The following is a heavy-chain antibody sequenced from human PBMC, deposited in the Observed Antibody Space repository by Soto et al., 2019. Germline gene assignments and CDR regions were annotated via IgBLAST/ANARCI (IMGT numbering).Heavy chain of an antibody. D-gene: IGHD3-3*01. CDR2: IFYSGDT. CDR1: GDSISRGGHY. V-gene: IGHV4-31*03. CDR3: ARRDRYYLDSGDYRGAFDY. J-gene: IGHJ4*02. Sequence: QVQLQESGPGLVKPSQTLSLTCTVSGDSISRGGHYWSWIRQHPGKALEWIGYIFYSGDTYYNPSLKSRVSISVDTSKNQFSLKLSSVTAAETAVYYCARRDRYYLDSGDYRGAFDYWGQGMLVTV.